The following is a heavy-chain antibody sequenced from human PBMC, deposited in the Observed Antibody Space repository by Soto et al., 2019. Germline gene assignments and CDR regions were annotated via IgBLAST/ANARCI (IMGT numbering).Heavy chain of an antibody. Sequence: PSETLSLTCTVSGASISGFYWSWIRKSAGKGLEWIGRIYASRTTDYNPSLKSRVMMSVDTSKKQFSLKCRSVPAADTAVYYCVRDGTKTLRDWYDPWGQGISVTFSS. CDR2: IYASRTT. V-gene: IGHV4-4*07. J-gene: IGHJ5*02. D-gene: IGHD1-1*01. CDR3: VRDGTKTLRDWYDP. CDR1: GASISGFY.